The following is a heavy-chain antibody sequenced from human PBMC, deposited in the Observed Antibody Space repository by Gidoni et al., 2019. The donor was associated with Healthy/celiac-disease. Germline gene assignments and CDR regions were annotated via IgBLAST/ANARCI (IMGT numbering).Heavy chain of an antibody. Sequence: EVQLVESGGGLVKPGGSLRLSCAASGFTFSSYSMNWGRQAPGKGLGWVSSISSSSSYIYYADSVKGRFTISRDNAKNSLYLQMNSLRAEDTAVYYCAREGDYYDSSGYQYYFDYWGQGTLVTVSS. CDR3: AREGDYYDSSGYQYYFDY. J-gene: IGHJ4*02. CDR1: GFTFSSYS. D-gene: IGHD3-22*01. V-gene: IGHV3-21*01. CDR2: ISSSSSYI.